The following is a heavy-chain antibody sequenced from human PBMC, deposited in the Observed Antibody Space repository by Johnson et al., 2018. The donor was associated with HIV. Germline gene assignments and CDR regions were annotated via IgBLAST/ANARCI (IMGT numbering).Heavy chain of an antibody. J-gene: IGHJ3*02. V-gene: IGHV3-23*04. CDR1: GFTFDDYG. Sequence: EVQVVESGGGVVRPGGSLRLSCAASGFTFDDYGMSWVRQAPGKGLEWVSGISGSDFGPYYADSVRGRFTISRDNSKNTLYLQMNSLRAEDTAVYYCAKDLEHILTYAFDIWGQGTMVTVSS. D-gene: IGHD2-21*01. CDR2: ISGSDFGP. CDR3: AKDLEHILTYAFDI.